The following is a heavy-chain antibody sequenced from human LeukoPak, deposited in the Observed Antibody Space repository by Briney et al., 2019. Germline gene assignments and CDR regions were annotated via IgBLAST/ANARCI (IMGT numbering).Heavy chain of an antibody. V-gene: IGHV3-21*01. J-gene: IGHJ4*02. CDR3: ASGGYSGYDLTVVDY. CDR1: GFTFSSYG. CDR2: ISSSSSYI. D-gene: IGHD5-12*01. Sequence: GGSLRLSCAASGFTFSSYGMSWVRQAPEKGLEWVSSISSSSSYIYYADSVKGRFTISRDNAKNSLYLQMNSLRAEDTAVYYCASGGYSGYDLTVVDYWGQGTLVTVSS.